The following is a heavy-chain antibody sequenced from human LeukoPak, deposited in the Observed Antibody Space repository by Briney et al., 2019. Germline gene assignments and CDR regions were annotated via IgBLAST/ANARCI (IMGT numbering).Heavy chain of an antibody. J-gene: IGHJ4*02. Sequence: SETLSLTCAVYGGSFSGYYWSWIRQPPGKGLEWIREINHSGSTNYNPSLKSRVTISVDTSKNQFSLKLSSVTAADTAVYYCARAPKVRAYFDYWGQGTLVTVSS. CDR1: GGSFSGYY. CDR2: INHSGST. V-gene: IGHV4-34*01. CDR3: ARAPKVRAYFDY.